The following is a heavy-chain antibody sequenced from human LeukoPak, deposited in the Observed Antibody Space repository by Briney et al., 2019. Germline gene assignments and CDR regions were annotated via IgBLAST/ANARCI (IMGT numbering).Heavy chain of an antibody. CDR1: GGSISSYY. J-gene: IGHJ5*02. D-gene: IGHD3-22*01. V-gene: IGHV4-4*07. CDR2: IHTSGTT. Sequence: SETLSLTCTVSGGSISSYYWSWIRQPAGKGLEWIGRIHTSGTTNYNPSLKSRVTISLDTSKNQFSLKLYSVTAADTAVYYCARRDSSGYYDWFDPWGQGTLVTVSS. CDR3: ARRDSSGYYDWFDP.